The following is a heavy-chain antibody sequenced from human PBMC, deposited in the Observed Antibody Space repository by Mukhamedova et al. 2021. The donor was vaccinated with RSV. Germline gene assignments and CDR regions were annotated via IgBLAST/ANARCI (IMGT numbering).Heavy chain of an antibody. V-gene: IGHV3-30*18. CDR3: AKALMTYCGGDCASNALDI. CDR2: ISYDGINK. J-gene: IGHJ3*02. D-gene: IGHD2-21*02. Sequence: VRQAPGKGLEWVAVISYDGINKYYADSVKGRFTISRDNSKNTLYLQLDSLRPEDTSVYYCAKALMTYCGGDCASNALDIWGQGTM.